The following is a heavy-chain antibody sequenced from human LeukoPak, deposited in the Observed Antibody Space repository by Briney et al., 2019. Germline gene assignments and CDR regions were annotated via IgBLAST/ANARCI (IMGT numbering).Heavy chain of an antibody. CDR1: GFTFSTYS. V-gene: IGHV3-48*01. CDR2: INPSSSDK. D-gene: IGHD3-9*01. J-gene: IGHJ5*02. Sequence: PGGSLRLSCAASGFTFSTYSMNWVRQAPGKGLEWVSYINPSSSDKYYTDSVKGRFTISRDNAKNSLFLQLHGLRAEDTAVYYCARVTVRYFDWLPRSHNWFDPWGQGTLVTVSS. CDR3: ARVTVRYFDWLPRSHNWFDP.